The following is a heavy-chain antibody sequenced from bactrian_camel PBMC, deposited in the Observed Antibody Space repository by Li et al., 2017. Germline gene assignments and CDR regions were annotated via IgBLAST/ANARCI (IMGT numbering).Heavy chain of an antibody. J-gene: IGHJ4*01. CDR2: ISHDGTGV. CDR3: AFLSH. CDR1: GFKFDNGW. V-gene: IGHV3S6*01. Sequence: HVQLVESGGGLVQPGGSVKLSCTISGFKFDNGWMTWVRQPTGKGLEWVSSISHDGTGVDYADFVKGRFAISRDSAKNMMYLQMNSLKSDDTARYYCAFLSHWGQGTQVTVS.